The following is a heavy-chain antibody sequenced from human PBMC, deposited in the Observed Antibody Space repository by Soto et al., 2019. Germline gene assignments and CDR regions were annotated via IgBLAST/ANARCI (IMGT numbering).Heavy chain of an antibody. D-gene: IGHD6-19*01. CDR1: GISFTSYW. V-gene: IGHV3-7*04. J-gene: IGHJ4*02. CDR3: AGGSGWKEEY. CDR2: IGQDGGEK. Sequence: EVQLVESGGGLVQPGGSLRLTCAVSGISFTSYWMNWVRQAPGKGLEWVANIGQDGGEKNYVASVKGRFTISRDNAKKSLYLQMNSLRAEDTAVYYCAGGSGWKEEYWGQGTLVIVSS.